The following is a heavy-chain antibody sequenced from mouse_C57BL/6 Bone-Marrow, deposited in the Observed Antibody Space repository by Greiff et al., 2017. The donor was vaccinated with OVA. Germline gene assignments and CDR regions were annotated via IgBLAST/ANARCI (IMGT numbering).Heavy chain of an antibody. Sequence: EVKLVESGGGLVKPGGSLKLSCAASGFTFSSYAMSWVRQTPEKRLEWVATISDGGSYTYYPDNVKGRFTISRDNAKNNLYLQMSHLKSEDTAMYYCARDYYGSSYGDAMDYWGQGTSVTVSS. D-gene: IGHD1-1*01. J-gene: IGHJ4*01. CDR1: GFTFSSYA. V-gene: IGHV5-4*01. CDR2: ISDGGSYT. CDR3: ARDYYGSSYGDAMDY.